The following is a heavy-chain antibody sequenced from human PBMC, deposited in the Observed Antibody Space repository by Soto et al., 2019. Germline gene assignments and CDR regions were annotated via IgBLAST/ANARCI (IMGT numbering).Heavy chain of an antibody. CDR3: ARDKAGYSSSWSRMDV. V-gene: IGHV1-69*13. J-gene: IGHJ6*02. CDR2: IIPIFGTA. D-gene: IGHD6-13*01. Sequence: ASVKVSCKASGHTFTSYGISWVRQAPGQGLEWMGGIIPIFGTANYAQKFQGRVTITADESTSTAYMELSSLRSEDTAVYYCARDKAGYSSSWSRMDVWGQGTTVTVSS. CDR1: GHTFTSYG.